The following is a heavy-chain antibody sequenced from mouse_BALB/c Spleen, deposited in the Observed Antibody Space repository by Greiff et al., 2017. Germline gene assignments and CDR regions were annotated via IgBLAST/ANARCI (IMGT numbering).Heavy chain of an antibody. V-gene: IGHV5-9-4*01. CDR3: ARDSYDYSFAY. CDR1: GFTFSSYA. J-gene: IGHJ3*01. Sequence: EVQLVESGGGLVKPGGSLKLSCAASGFTFSSYAMSWVRQSPEKRLEWVAEISSGGSYTYYPDTVTGRFTISRDNAKNTLYLEMSSLRSEDTAMYYCARDSYDYSFAYWGQGTLVTVSA. CDR2: ISSGGSYT. D-gene: IGHD2-4*01.